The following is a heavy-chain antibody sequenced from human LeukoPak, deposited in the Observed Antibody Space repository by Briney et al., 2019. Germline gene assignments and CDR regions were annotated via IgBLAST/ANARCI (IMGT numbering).Heavy chain of an antibody. Sequence: GGSLRLSCAASGFTVSSNYMSWVRQAPGKWLEWVSVIYSGGDTYYADSVKGRFTISRDNSKNTLYLQMISLRAEDTAVYYCARSRVRPYFDYWGQGTLVTVSS. J-gene: IGHJ4*02. CDR1: GFTVSSNY. D-gene: IGHD1-1*01. V-gene: IGHV3-53*01. CDR3: ARSRVRPYFDY. CDR2: IYSGGDT.